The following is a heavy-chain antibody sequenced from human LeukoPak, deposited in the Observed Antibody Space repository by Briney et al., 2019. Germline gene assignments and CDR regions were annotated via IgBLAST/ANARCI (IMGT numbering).Heavy chain of an antibody. J-gene: IGHJ3*01. V-gene: IGHV3-23*01. CDR3: AKDQGSSSGWYSRDGFAL. CDR1: GFTFSDYV. Sequence: GGSLRLSCAASGFTFSDYVMYWVRQAPGKGLQWVSTISGSGSTYYADSVKGRFTISRDNSKNTLYLQMNSLRAEDTAVYYCAKDQGSSSGWYSRDGFALWGRGTMVTVSS. D-gene: IGHD6-19*01. CDR2: ISGSGST.